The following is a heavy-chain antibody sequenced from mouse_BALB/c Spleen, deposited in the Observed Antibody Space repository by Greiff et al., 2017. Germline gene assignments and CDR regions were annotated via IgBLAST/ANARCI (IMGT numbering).Heavy chain of an antibody. J-gene: IGHJ3*01. CDR2: IYPGSGST. CDR1: GYTFTSYW. Sequence: LQQPGSELVRPGASVKLSCKASGYTFTSYWMHWVKQRPGQGLEWIGNIYPGSGSTNYDEKFKSKATLTVDTSSSTAYMQLSSLTSEDSAVYYCTVYGSSAAWFAYWGQGTLVTVSA. V-gene: IGHV1S22*01. CDR3: TVYGSSAAWFAY. D-gene: IGHD1-1*01.